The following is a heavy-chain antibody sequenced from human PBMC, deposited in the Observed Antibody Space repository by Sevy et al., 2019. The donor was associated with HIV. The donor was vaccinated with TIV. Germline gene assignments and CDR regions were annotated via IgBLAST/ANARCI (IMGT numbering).Heavy chain of an antibody. Sequence: SETLSLTCTVSGGSISSSSYYWGWIRQPPGKGLEWIGSIYYSGSTYYNPSLKSRVTISVDTSKNQFSLKLSSVTAADTAVYYCASRGENTYYYDSSGYHYYFDYWGQGTLVTVSS. V-gene: IGHV4-39*01. J-gene: IGHJ4*02. CDR3: ASRGENTYYYDSSGYHYYFDY. CDR2: IYYSGST. D-gene: IGHD3-22*01. CDR1: GGSISSSSYY.